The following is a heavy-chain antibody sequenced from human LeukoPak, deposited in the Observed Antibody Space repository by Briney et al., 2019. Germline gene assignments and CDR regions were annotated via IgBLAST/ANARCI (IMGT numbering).Heavy chain of an antibody. V-gene: IGHV4-34*01. Sequence: SETLSLTCAVYGGSFSGYYWSWIRQPPGKGLEWIGEINHSGSTNYNPSLKSRVTISVDTSKNQFSLKLSSVTAADTAVYYCARGDSSSDYYYMDVWGKGTTVTVSS. J-gene: IGHJ6*03. D-gene: IGHD6-6*01. CDR1: GGSFSGYY. CDR2: INHSGST. CDR3: ARGDSSSDYYYMDV.